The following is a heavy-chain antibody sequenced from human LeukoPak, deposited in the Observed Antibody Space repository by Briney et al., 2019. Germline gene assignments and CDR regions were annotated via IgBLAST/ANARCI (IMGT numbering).Heavy chain of an antibody. J-gene: IGHJ4*02. CDR3: ARDHGSGWYVGGLAY. CDR2: IRGSGVTT. V-gene: IGHV3-23*01. CDR1: GFTFRGYG. Sequence: GGTLRLSCAASGFTFRGYGMSWVRQAPGKGLEWVSAIRGSGVTTYYADSVKGRFTISRDNSRTTLYLLMNSLRAEDTAVYYCARDHGSGWYVGGLAYWGQGTLVTVSS. D-gene: IGHD6-19*01.